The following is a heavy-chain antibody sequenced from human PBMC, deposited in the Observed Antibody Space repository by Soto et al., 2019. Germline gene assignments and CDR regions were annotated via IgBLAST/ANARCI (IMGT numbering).Heavy chain of an antibody. J-gene: IGHJ4*02. CDR1: GYTFTSYD. CDR3: ARLVIGERWLQLSPTYYFDY. D-gene: IGHD5-12*01. CDR2: MNPNSGNT. Sequence: ASVKVSCKASGYTFTSYDINWVRQATGQGLEWMGWMNPNSGNTGYAQKFQGRVTMTRNTSISTAYMELSSLRSEDTAVYYCARLVIGERWLQLSPTYYFDYWGQGTRVTAPQ. V-gene: IGHV1-8*01.